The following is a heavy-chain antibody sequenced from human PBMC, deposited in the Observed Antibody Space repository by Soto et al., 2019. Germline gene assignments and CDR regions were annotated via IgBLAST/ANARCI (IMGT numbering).Heavy chain of an antibody. V-gene: IGHV4-31*03. J-gene: IGHJ6*02. CDR2: IYYSGST. Sequence: QVQLQESGPGLVKPSQTLSLTCTVSGGSISSGGYYWSWIRQHPGKGLEWIGYIYYSGSTYYNPSLKSRVTISVDTSKNQFSLKLSSVPAADTAVYYCARDQARDSSSWYYYYGMDVWGQGTTVTVSS. D-gene: IGHD6-13*01. CDR3: ARDQARDSSSWYYYYGMDV. CDR1: GGSISSGGYY.